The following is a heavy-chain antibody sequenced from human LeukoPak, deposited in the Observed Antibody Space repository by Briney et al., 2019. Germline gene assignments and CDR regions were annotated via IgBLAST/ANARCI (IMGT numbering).Heavy chain of an antibody. CDR2: ISSSSSYI. CDR3: ARDMDLDIVVVVAATALDY. CDR1: GFTFSSYS. J-gene: IGHJ4*02. Sequence: GGSLRLSCAASGFTFSSYSMNWVRQAPGKGLEWVSSISSSSSYIYYADSVKGRFAISRDNAKNSLYLQMNSLRAEDTAVYYCARDMDLDIVVVVAATALDYWGQGTLVTVSS. D-gene: IGHD2-15*01. V-gene: IGHV3-21*01.